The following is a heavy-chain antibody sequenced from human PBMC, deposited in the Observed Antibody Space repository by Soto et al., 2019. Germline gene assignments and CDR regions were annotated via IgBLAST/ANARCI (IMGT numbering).Heavy chain of an antibody. CDR3: ASHDAYTKLGWGDAFDI. Sequence: EVQLVESGGGLVQPGRSLRLSCAASGFTFDDYAMHWVRQAPGKGLEWVSGISWNSGSIGYADSVKGRFTISRDNAKNSLYLQMNSLRAEDTALYYCASHDAYTKLGWGDAFDIWGQGTMVTVSS. CDR1: GFTFDDYA. D-gene: IGHD7-27*01. CDR2: ISWNSGSI. V-gene: IGHV3-9*01. J-gene: IGHJ3*02.